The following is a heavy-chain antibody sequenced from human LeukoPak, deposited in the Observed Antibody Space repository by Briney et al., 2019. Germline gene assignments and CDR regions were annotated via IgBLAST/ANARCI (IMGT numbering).Heavy chain of an antibody. CDR2: ISSSGSGSTT. Sequence: GGSLRLSCAASGFTFSSYGMHWVRQAPGKGLEWVSYISSSGSGSTTYYADSVKGRFTISRDNSKNSLYLQMSSLRVEDTAVYYCARAGRGYSYGLDYWGQGTLVTVSS. D-gene: IGHD5-18*01. J-gene: IGHJ4*02. V-gene: IGHV3-48*04. CDR1: GFTFSSYG. CDR3: ARAGRGYSYGLDY.